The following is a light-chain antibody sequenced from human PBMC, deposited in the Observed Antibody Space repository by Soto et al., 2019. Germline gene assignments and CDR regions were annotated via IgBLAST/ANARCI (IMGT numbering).Light chain of an antibody. CDR2: GAS. J-gene: IGKJ1*01. V-gene: IGKV3-20*01. Sequence: ESVLTQSPGTLSLSPGESATLSCRASQSVSSSYLAWYQQKPGQAPRLLIYGASSRATGIPDRFSGSGSGTDFTLTISRLEPEDFAVYYCQQYGSSPTFGQGTKVEIK. CDR1: QSVSSSY. CDR3: QQYGSSPT.